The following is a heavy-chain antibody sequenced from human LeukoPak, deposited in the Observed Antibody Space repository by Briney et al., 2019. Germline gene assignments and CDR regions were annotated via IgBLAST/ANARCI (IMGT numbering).Heavy chain of an antibody. CDR2: IRSKANRYAT. CDR1: GFTFSGSA. J-gene: IGHJ4*02. Sequence: PGGSLRLSCAASGFTFSGSAMHWVRQASGKGVEGVGRIRSKANRYATAYAASGKGRLTSDREDRKNTAYLQMNSLKTEDTAVYYCTRLGITGTKVYWGQGTLVTVSS. CDR3: TRLGITGTKVY. D-gene: IGHD1/OR15-1a*01. V-gene: IGHV3-73*01.